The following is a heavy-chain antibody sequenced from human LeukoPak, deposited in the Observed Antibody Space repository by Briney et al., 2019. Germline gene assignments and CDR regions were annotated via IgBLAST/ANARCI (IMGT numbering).Heavy chain of an antibody. CDR1: GFTLCTSGMC. CDR2: IDWDDDK. Sequence: SGPALLKPSHPLTLTSTFSGFTLCTSGMCVSWIRQPPGKALEWLARIDWDDDKYYSTSLKTRLTISKDTSQNQVVLIMTNMDPVDTATYYCARMFGSRYYFDNWGQGTLVTVSS. J-gene: IGHJ4*02. V-gene: IGHV2-70*11. D-gene: IGHD3-16*01. CDR3: ARMFGSRYYFDN.